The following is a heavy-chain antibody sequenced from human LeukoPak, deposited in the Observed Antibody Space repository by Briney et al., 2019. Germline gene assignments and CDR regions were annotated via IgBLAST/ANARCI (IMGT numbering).Heavy chain of an antibody. J-gene: IGHJ4*02. CDR3: AKGDGYSYGYGDY. V-gene: IGHV3-23*01. Sequence: GGSLRLSCAASGFTFSNCVMSWVRQAPGKGLEWVSSISSSGDSTYYADSVKGRFTISRDNSKNTLYLQMNTLRAEDTAVYYCAKGDGYSYGYGDYWGQGTLVPVSS. CDR2: ISSSGDST. CDR1: GFTFSNCV. D-gene: IGHD5-18*01.